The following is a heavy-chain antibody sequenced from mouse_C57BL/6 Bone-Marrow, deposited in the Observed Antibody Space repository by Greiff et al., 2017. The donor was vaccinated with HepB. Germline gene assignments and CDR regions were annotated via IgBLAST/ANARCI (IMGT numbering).Heavy chain of an antibody. D-gene: IGHD2-5*01. Sequence: EVQRVESGGGLVKPGGSLKLSCAASGFTFSSYAMSLVRQTPEKRLEWVATISDGGSYTYYPDNVKGRFTISRDNAKNNLYLQMSHLKSEDTAMYYCASCSYYSNPFAYWGKGTLVTVSA. V-gene: IGHV5-4*01. CDR3: ASCSYYSNPFAY. J-gene: IGHJ3*01. CDR2: ISDGGSYT. CDR1: GFTFSSYA.